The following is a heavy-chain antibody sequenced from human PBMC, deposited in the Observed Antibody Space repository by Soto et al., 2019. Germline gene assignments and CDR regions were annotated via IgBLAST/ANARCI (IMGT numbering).Heavy chain of an antibody. D-gene: IGHD6-6*01. J-gene: IGHJ4*02. CDR1: GYTXTSYG. CDR2: ISAYNGNT. V-gene: IGHV1-18*04. CDR3: ASGHRSSSYY. Sequence: SXKVSCKASGYTXTSYGMGLVRQAPGQGLEWMGWISAYNGNTNYAQKLQGRVTMTTDTSTSTAYMELRSLRSDDTAVYYCASGHRSSSYYWGQGTLGTVSS.